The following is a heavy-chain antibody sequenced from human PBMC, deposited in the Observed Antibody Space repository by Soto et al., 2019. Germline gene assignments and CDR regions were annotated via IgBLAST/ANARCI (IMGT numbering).Heavy chain of an antibody. V-gene: IGHV1-3*01. Sequence: QVQLVQSGAEVKKPGASVKVSCKASGYTFISYAMHWVRQAPGQRLEWMGWINAGNGNTKYSQKFQGRVTITRDTSASTAYMELSSLRSEDTAVYYCARGYYDSSGYYYDFDYWGQGTLVTVSS. J-gene: IGHJ4*02. CDR1: GYTFISYA. CDR2: INAGNGNT. D-gene: IGHD3-22*01. CDR3: ARGYYDSSGYYYDFDY.